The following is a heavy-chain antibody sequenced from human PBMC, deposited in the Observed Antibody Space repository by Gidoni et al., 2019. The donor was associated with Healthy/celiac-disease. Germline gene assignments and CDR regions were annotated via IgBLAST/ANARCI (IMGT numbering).Heavy chain of an antibody. J-gene: IGHJ3*02. CDR2: ISWNSGSI. CDR1: GFTCDDYA. CDR3: AKEKGRDGYNRAFDI. D-gene: IGHD5-12*01. Sequence: EVQLVESGGGLVQPGRSLRLSCAASGFTCDDYAMHWVRQAPGKGRGWVSGISWNSGSIGYADSVKDRFTISRDNAKNSLYLQMNSLRAEDTALYYCAKEKGRDGYNRAFDIWGQGTMVTVSS. V-gene: IGHV3-9*01.